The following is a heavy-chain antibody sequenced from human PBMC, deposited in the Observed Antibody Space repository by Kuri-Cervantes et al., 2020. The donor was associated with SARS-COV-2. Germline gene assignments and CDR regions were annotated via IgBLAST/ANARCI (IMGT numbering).Heavy chain of an antibody. CDR3: ARRSTSITIFGVVNINPFDY. CDR2: IYYSGST. V-gene: IGHV4-39*01. J-gene: IGHJ4*02. Sequence: SETLSLTCTVSGGSISSGDYYWSWIRQPPGKGLEWIGSIYYSGSTYYNPSLKSRVTISVDTSKNQFSLKLSSVTAADTAVYYCARRSTSITIFGVVNINPFDYRGQGTLVTVSS. D-gene: IGHD3-3*01. CDR1: GGSISSGDYY.